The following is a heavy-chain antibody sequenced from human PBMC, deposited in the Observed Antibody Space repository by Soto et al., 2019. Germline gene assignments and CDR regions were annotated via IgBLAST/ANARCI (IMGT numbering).Heavy chain of an antibody. J-gene: IGHJ3*02. V-gene: IGHV3-74*01. CDR1: GFTFSSYW. D-gene: IGHD4-17*01. Sequence: GGSLRRSCAASGFTFSSYWMHWVRQAPGKGLGWVSRINSDGSSTRYADSGKGRFTISRDNAKNTLYLQLNSLRADDTAVYYCARESPLTTAAFDIWGQGTMVTVSS. CDR3: ARESPLTTAAFDI. CDR2: INSDGSST.